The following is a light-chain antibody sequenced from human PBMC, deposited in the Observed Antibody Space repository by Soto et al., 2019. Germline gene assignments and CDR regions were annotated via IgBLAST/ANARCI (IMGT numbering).Light chain of an antibody. V-gene: IGLV3-21*04. CDR2: YDS. CDR3: QVWDSSSDHVV. Sequence: SNELTQPPSVSVAPGKTARITCGGNNIGSKSVHWYQQKPGQAPVLVIYYDSDRPSGIPERFSGSNSGNTATLTISRVEAGDDADYYCQVWDSSSDHVVFGGGTKLTVL. CDR1: NIGSKS. J-gene: IGLJ2*01.